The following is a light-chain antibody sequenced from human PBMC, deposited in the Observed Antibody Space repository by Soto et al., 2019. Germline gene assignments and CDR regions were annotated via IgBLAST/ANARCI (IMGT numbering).Light chain of an antibody. V-gene: IGLV2-11*01. Sequence: QSALTQPRSVSGSPGQSVTISCTETSSDVGGYNYVSWYQQHPGKAPKLMIYDVSKRPSGVPDRFSGSKSGNTASLTISGLQAEDEADYYCCSYAGSFDVVFGGGTKLTVL. CDR2: DVS. CDR1: SSDVGGYNY. CDR3: CSYAGSFDVV. J-gene: IGLJ2*01.